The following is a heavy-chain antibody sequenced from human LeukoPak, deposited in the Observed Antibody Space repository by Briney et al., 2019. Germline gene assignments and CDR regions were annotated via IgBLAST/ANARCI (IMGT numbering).Heavy chain of an antibody. CDR2: ISYDGSNK. CDR3: ARAAGSSGYYRYYFDY. CDR1: GFTFSSYA. J-gene: IGHJ4*02. Sequence: PGGSLRLSCAASGFTFSSYAMHWVRQAPGKGLEWVAVISYDGSNKYYADSVKGRFTISRDNSKITLYLQMSSLRAEDTAVYYCARAAGSSGYYRYYFDYWGQGTLVTVSS. V-gene: IGHV3-30-3*01. D-gene: IGHD3-22*01.